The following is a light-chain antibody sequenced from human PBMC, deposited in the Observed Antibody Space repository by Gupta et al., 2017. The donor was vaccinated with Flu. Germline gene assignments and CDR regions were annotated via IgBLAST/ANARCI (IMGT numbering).Light chain of an antibody. J-gene: IGKJ2*03. V-gene: IGKV3-15*01. CDR3: QQENNLPPLSS. Sequence: EIVMTQSPATLSVSPGERATLSCRASQSVSSNLAWYQQKPGQAPRLIIYGASTRATGITARFSGSGSGTEFTLTISSLLSEDFAVYYCQQENNLPPLSSFAKGTKLKIK. CDR2: GAS. CDR1: QSVSSN.